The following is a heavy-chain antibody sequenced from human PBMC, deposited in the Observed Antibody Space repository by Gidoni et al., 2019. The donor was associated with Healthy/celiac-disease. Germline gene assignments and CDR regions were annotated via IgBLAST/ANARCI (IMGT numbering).Heavy chain of an antibody. Sequence: QVQLQQWGAGLLTPSETLSLTCAVYGGSFSGYYWSWIRQPPGKGLEWIGEINHSGSTNSNPSLKRRVTISVDTSKNQFSLKLSSVTAADTAVYYCHGGSYPPGDYWGQGTLVTVSS. CDR2: INHSGST. CDR1: GGSFSGYY. J-gene: IGHJ4*02. V-gene: IGHV4-34*01. D-gene: IGHD3-16*02. CDR3: HGGSYPPGDY.